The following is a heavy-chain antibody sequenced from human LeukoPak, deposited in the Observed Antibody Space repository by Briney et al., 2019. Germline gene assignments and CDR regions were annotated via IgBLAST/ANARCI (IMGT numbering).Heavy chain of an antibody. CDR2: IYHSGST. CDR1: GYSISSGYY. D-gene: IGHD2-2*01. Sequence: SSETLSLTCTVSGYSISSGYYWGWIRQPPGKGLEWIGSIYHSGSTYYNPSLKSRVTISVDTSKNQFSLKLSSVTAADTAVYYCARDDLVVPAANPDDYWGQGTLVTVSS. J-gene: IGHJ4*02. CDR3: ARDDLVVPAANPDDY. V-gene: IGHV4-38-2*02.